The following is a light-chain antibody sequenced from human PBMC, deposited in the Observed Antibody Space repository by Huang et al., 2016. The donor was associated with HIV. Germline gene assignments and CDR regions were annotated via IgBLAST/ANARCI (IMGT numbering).Light chain of an antibody. CDR3: QQYGSSPLS. V-gene: IGKV3-20*01. CDR2: GAS. Sequence: EIVLTQSPGTLSLSPGERATLPGRASQSVSSSYLAWYQQKHGQAPRLLRFGASSRATGIPDRFSGIGSETDFTLTISRLEPEDFAVYYCQQYGSSPLSFGPGPKVDIK. J-gene: IGKJ3*01. CDR1: QSVSSSY.